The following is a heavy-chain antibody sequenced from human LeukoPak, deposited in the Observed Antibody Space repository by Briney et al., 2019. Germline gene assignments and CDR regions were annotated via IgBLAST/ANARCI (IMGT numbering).Heavy chain of an antibody. V-gene: IGHV4-59*01. J-gene: IGHJ3*02. CDR3: ARDSTRTRGAFDI. Sequence: SETLSLTCTVSGGSISSYYWSWIRQPPGKGLEWIGYIYYSGSTNYNPSLKSRVTISVDTSKNQFSLKLSSVTPADTAVYYCARDSTRTRGAFDIWGQGTMVTVSS. CDR1: GGSISSYY. CDR2: IYYSGST.